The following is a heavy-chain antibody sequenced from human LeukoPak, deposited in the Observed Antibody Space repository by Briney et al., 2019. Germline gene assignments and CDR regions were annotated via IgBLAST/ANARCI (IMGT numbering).Heavy chain of an antibody. CDR2: VYHSGST. Sequence: PSETLSLTCAVSGGSISSSNWWSWVRQPPGKGLEWIGEVYHSGSTNNNPSLKSRVTISIDTSKNQFSLKLGSVTAADTAVYYCARGLEPRLPTDAFDIWGQGTMVTVSS. CDR1: GGSISSSNW. CDR3: ARGLEPRLPTDAFDI. D-gene: IGHD1-1*01. J-gene: IGHJ3*02. V-gene: IGHV4-4*02.